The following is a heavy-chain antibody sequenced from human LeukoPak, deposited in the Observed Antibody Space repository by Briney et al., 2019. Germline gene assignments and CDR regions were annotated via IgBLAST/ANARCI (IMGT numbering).Heavy chain of an antibody. D-gene: IGHD4-17*01. CDR3: ARGATVTTMDYYYYYMDV. CDR1: GGSFSCYY. CDR2: INHSGST. V-gene: IGHV4-34*01. Sequence: SETLSLTCAVYGGSFSCYYWSWIRQPPGKGLEWTGEINHSGSTNYNPSLKSRVTISVDTSKNQFSLKLSSVTAADTAVYYCARGATVTTMDYYYYYMDVWGKGTTVTVSS. J-gene: IGHJ6*03.